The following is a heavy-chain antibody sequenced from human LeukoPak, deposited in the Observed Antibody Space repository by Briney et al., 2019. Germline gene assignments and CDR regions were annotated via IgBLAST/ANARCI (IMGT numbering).Heavy chain of an antibody. J-gene: IGHJ4*02. CDR2: IYYSGST. D-gene: IGHD1-26*01. CDR1: GGSISSYY. Sequence: SETLSLTCTVSGGSISSYYWSWIRQPPGKGLEWIGYIYYSGSTNYNPSLKSRVTISVDTSKNQFSLKLSSVTAADTAVYYCARVGVGGSYLDYWGQGTLVTVSS. CDR3: ARVGVGGSYLDY. V-gene: IGHV4-59*01.